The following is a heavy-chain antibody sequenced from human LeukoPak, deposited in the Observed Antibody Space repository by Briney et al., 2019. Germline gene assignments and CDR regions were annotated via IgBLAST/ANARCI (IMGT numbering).Heavy chain of an antibody. V-gene: IGHV3-33*01. Sequence: GGSLRLSCAASGFTFSSYGMHWVRQAPGKGLEWVAVIWYDGSNKYYADSVKGRFTISRDNSKNTLYLQMNSLRAEDTAVYYCARDRCGGGSCYGDYWGQGTLVTVSS. CDR3: ARDRCGGGSCYGDY. CDR1: GFTFSSYG. CDR2: IWYDGSNK. D-gene: IGHD2-15*01. J-gene: IGHJ4*02.